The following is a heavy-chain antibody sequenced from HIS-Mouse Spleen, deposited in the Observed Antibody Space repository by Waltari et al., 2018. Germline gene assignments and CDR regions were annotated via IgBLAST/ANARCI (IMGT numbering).Heavy chain of an antibody. Sequence: QVQLVQSGAEVKKPGSSVKVSCKSSGGTFSSYAISWVRQAPGQGLEWMGGIIPIFGPAKSAQKFQGRVTINTDESTGTAYIELSSLRSEDTAVYYCASGTYSSSWYDYYYGMDVWGQGTTVTFSS. J-gene: IGHJ6*02. D-gene: IGHD6-13*01. CDR1: GGTFSSYA. V-gene: IGHV1-69*01. CDR3: ASGTYSSSWYDYYYGMDV. CDR2: IIPIFGPA.